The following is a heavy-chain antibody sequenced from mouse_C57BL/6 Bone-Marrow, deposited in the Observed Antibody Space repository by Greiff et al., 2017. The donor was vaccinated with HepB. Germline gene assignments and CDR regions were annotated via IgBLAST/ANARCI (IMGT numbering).Heavy chain of an antibody. CDR2: INPSSGYT. CDR3: AFYDYDYFDY. V-gene: IGHV1-4*01. CDR1: GYTFTSYT. J-gene: IGHJ2*01. D-gene: IGHD2-4*01. Sequence: VKLMESGAELARPGASVKMSCKASGYTFTSYTMHWVKQRPGQGLEWIGYINPSSGYTKYNQKFKDKATLTADKSSSTAYMQLRSLTSEDSAVYYCAFYDYDYFDYGGQGTTLTVTS.